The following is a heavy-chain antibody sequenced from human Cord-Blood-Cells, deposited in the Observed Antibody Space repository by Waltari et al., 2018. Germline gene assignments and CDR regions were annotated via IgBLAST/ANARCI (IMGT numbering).Heavy chain of an antibody. CDR2: IYYSGST. CDR3: ARDPRQFSSSWYYYYYGMDV. CDR1: GGSISSGAYY. J-gene: IGHJ6*02. Sequence: QVQLQESGPGLVKPSQTLSLTRPVSGGSISSGAYYWIWIRQPPGKGLEWIGYIYYSGSTYYNPSLKSRVTISVDTSKNQFSLKLSSVTAADTAVYYCARDPRQFSSSWYYYYYGMDVWGQGTTVTVSS. D-gene: IGHD6-13*01. V-gene: IGHV4-30-4*08.